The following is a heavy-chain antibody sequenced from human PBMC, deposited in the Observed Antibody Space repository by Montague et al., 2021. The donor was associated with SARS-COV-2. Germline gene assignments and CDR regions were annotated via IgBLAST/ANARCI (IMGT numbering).Heavy chain of an antibody. D-gene: IGHD3-22*01. Sequence: SETLSLTCTVFGDSIESHYWAWIRQPPGKGLECLGYMTGGGTTNYNPSLKSRLTMSVDSSANQFSLKLTSVTAADTAVYYCARDYYDSTGLNWFDPWGQGLLVTVSS. CDR1: GDSIESHY. V-gene: IGHV4-4*08. CDR3: ARDYYDSTGLNWFDP. CDR2: MTGGGTT. J-gene: IGHJ5*02.